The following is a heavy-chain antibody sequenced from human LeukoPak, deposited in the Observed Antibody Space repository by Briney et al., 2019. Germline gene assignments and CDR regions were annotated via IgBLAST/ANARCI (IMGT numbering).Heavy chain of an antibody. CDR3: ARERYSYALNFDY. V-gene: IGHV4-59*01. CDR2: IYYSGST. D-gene: IGHD5-18*01. J-gene: IGHJ4*02. Sequence: SETLSLTCTVSGVSISSYYWSWIRQPPGKGLEWIGNIYYSGSTNYNPSLKSRVTISVDTSKNQFSLKLSSVTAADTAVYYCARERYSYALNFDYWGQGTLVTVSS. CDR1: GVSISSYY.